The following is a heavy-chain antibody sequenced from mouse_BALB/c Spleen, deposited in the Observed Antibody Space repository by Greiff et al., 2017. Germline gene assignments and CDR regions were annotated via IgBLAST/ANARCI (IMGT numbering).Heavy chain of an antibody. J-gene: IGHJ3*01. V-gene: IGHV5-6*01. CDR1: GFTFSSYG. CDR3: ARHGKYGNYGGAWFAY. D-gene: IGHD2-10*02. CDR2: ISSGGSYT. Sequence: DVHLVESGGDLVKPGGSLKLSCAASGFTFSSYGMSWVRQTPDKRLEWVATISSGGSYTYYPDSVKGRFTISRDNAKNTLYLQMSSLKSEDTAMYYCARHGKYGNYGGAWFAYWGQGTLVTVSA.